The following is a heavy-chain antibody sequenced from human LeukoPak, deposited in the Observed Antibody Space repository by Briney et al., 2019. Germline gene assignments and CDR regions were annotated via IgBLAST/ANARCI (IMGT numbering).Heavy chain of an antibody. CDR3: ASSLPQIAAAGTLNY. D-gene: IGHD6-13*01. CDR2: INPNSGGT. V-gene: IGHV1-2*02. J-gene: IGHJ4*02. Sequence: ASVKVSCKASVYTFTGYYMHWVRQAPGQGLEWMGWINPNSGGTNYAQKFQGRVTMTRDTSISTAYMELSRLRSDDTAVYYCASSLPQIAAAGTLNYWGQGTLVTVSS. CDR1: VYTFTGYY.